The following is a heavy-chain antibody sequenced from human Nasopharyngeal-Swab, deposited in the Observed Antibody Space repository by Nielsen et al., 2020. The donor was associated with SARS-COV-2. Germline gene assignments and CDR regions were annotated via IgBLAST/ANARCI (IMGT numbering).Heavy chain of an antibody. CDR3: ARAGTTSPETPFDY. CDR2: IYHSGST. D-gene: IGHD1-1*01. J-gene: IGHJ4*02. V-gene: IGHV4-4*02. Sequence: WIRQPPGKGLEWIGEIYHSGSTNYNPSLKCRVTISVDKSKNQFSLKLSSVTAADTAVYYCARAGTTSPETPFDYWGQGTLVTVSS.